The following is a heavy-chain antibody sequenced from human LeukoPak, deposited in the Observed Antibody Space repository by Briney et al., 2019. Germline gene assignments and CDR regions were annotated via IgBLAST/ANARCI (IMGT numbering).Heavy chain of an antibody. CDR2: IYYSGST. CDR3: ARDLSWGAFDI. D-gene: IGHD7-27*01. Sequence: SETLSLTCTVSGGSISSYYWSWIRQPPGEGLEWIGYIYYSGSTNYNPSLKSRVTISVDTSKNQFSLKLSSVTAADTAVYYCARDLSWGAFDIWGQGTMVTVSS. V-gene: IGHV4-59*01. CDR1: GGSISSYY. J-gene: IGHJ3*02.